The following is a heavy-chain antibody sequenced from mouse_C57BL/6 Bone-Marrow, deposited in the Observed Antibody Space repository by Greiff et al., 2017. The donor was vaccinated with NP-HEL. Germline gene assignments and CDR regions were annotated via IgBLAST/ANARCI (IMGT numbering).Heavy chain of an antibody. CDR3: ARYYSSSAYFDY. D-gene: IGHD1-1*01. J-gene: IGHJ2*01. V-gene: IGHV1-80*01. Sequence: QVQLQQSGAELVKPGASVKISCKASGYAFSSYWMNWVKQRPGKGLEWIGQIYPGDGDTNYNGKFKGKATLTADKSSSTAYMQLSSLTSEDSAVYFCARYYSSSAYFDYWGQGTPLTVSP. CDR1: GYAFSSYW. CDR2: IYPGDGDT.